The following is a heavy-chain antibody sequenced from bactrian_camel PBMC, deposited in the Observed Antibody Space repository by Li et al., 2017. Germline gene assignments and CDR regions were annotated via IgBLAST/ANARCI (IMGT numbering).Heavy chain of an antibody. V-gene: IGHV3-2*01. D-gene: IGHD6*01. CDR3: AKDWEGGSWLNY. CDR1: GFTFSSYY. J-gene: IGHJ4*01. Sequence: QLVESGGDSVQPGGSLRLPCVASGFTFSSYYMSWVRQAPGKGLEWVSSIYTGGGSTYYADSAKGRFTISKDVAKNTLYLQLDSLKTDDTATYYCAKDWEGGSWLNYWGQGTQVTVS. CDR2: IYTGGGST.